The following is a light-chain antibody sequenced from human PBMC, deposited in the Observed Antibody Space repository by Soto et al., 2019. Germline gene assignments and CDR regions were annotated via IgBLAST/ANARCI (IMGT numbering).Light chain of an antibody. V-gene: IGKV1-5*03. Sequence: DIQMTQSPSTLSASVGDRVTITCRASQSISYWLAWYQQKPGKAPNLLIYKASSLESGVPSRFSGSGSGTEFTLTINSLRPEDFATYYCQQAASFPITFGQGTRLEIK. J-gene: IGKJ5*01. CDR2: KAS. CDR1: QSISYW. CDR3: QQAASFPIT.